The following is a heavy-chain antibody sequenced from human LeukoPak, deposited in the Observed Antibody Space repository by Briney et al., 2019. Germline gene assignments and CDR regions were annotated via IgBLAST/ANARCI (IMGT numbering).Heavy chain of an antibody. V-gene: IGHV4-39*01. CDR1: GGSISSSRYY. CDR2: IYYSGTT. D-gene: IGHD3-3*01. Sequence: PSETLSLTCTVSGGSISSSRYYWGWIRQPPGKGLEWIGSIYYSGTTYYNPSLKSRVTISVDTSKNQFSLKLSSVTATDTAVYYCARGDFWSASPYWSQGALVTVSS. CDR3: ARGDFWSASPY. J-gene: IGHJ4*02.